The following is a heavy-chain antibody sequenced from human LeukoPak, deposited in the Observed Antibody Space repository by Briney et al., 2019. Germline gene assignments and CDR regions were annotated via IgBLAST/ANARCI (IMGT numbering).Heavy chain of an antibody. CDR2: VYPGDSDT. CDR1: GYTFTNYW. CDR3: ARRGFCSGGSCFSAPFDL. D-gene: IGHD2-15*01. J-gene: IGHJ4*02. Sequence: GESLKISCQGSGYTFTNYWIAWVRQMPGKGLEWMGNVYPGDSDTRYSPSFQGQVSISADKSINTAYLQWGSLKASDTAMYYCARRGFCSGGSCFSAPFDLWGQGTLLTVSS. V-gene: IGHV5-51*01.